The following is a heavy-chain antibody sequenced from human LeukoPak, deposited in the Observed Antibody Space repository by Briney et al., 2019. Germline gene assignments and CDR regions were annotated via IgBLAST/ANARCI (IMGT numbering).Heavy chain of an antibody. CDR1: GYTFTGYY. CDR2: INPNSGGT. V-gene: IGHV1-2*02. CDR3: ARRSRGNYPGLGYYYYMDV. Sequence: ASVKVSCKASGYTFTGYYMHWVRQAPGQGLEWMGWINPNSGGTNYAQKFQGRVTMTRDTSISTAYMELSRLRSDDTAVYYCARRSRGNYPGLGYYYYMDVWGKGTTVTVSS. D-gene: IGHD4-11*01. J-gene: IGHJ6*03.